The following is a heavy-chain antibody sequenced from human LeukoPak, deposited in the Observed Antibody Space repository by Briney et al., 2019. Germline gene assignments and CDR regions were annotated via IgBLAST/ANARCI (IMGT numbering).Heavy chain of an antibody. V-gene: IGHV3-33*01. D-gene: IGHD3-3*01. CDR3: ARHPILD. CDR2: IWYDGSNK. Sequence: GGSLRLSCAASGFTFSTYDMHWVRQAPGKGLEWVAVIWYDGSNKYYADSVKGRFTISRDNAKNSLYLQMNSLRAEDTAVYYCARHPILDWGQGALVTVSS. CDR1: GFTFSTYD. J-gene: IGHJ4*02.